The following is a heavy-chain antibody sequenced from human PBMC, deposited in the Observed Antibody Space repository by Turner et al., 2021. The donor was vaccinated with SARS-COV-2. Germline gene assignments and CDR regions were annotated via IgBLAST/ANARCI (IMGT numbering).Heavy chain of an antibody. V-gene: IGHV4-39*01. CDR3: ARLGRGYFDSSGYYPGAFDI. J-gene: IGHJ3*02. CDR1: GGSISSSSYY. Sequence: QLQLQESGPGLVKPSETLSLTCTVSGGSISSSSYYWGWIRQPPGKGLEWIGSIYYSGSTYYNPSLKSRVNISVDTSKNQFSLKLSSVTAADTAVYYCARLGRGYFDSSGYYPGAFDIWGQGTMVTVSS. CDR2: IYYSGST. D-gene: IGHD3-22*01.